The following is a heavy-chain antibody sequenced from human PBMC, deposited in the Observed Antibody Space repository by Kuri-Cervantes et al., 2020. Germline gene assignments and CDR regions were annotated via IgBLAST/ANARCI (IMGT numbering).Heavy chain of an antibody. J-gene: IGHJ4*02. CDR2: IYYSGST. CDR3: ARGGWDSSGYWGY. CDR1: GGSVSSGSYY. Sequence: ESLKISCTVSGGSVSSGSYYWSWIRQPPGKGLEWIGSIYYSGSTYYNPSLKSRVTISVDTSKNQFSLKLSSVTAADTAVYYCARGGWDSSGYWGYWGQGTLVTVSS. D-gene: IGHD3-22*01. V-gene: IGHV4-39*07.